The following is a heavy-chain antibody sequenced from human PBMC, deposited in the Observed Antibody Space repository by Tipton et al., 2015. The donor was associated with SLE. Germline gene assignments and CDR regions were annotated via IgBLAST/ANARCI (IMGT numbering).Heavy chain of an antibody. CDR2: IRYDGSYK. Sequence: SLRLSCAASGFTFSDYYMSWIRQAPGKGLEWVAFIRYDGSYKYYADSVKGRFTISRDNAKNSLHLQMNSLRAEDTAVYYCARSPMGFWSGYRWYFDLWGRGTLVTVSS. CDR1: GFTFSDYY. D-gene: IGHD3-3*01. CDR3: ARSPMGFWSGYRWYFDL. V-gene: IGHV3-11*06. J-gene: IGHJ2*01.